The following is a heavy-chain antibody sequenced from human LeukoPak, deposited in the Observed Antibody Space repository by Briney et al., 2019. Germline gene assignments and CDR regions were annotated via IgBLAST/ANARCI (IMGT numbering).Heavy chain of an antibody. J-gene: IGHJ5*02. Sequence: TGGSLRLSCAASGFTFSSYWMHWVRQAPGKGLEWVSAISGTGGRTYYADSVKGRFTISRDNSKNTLYLRMNSLRAEDTAVYYCAKEPASSGWFDPWGQGTLVAVSS. CDR1: GFTFSSYW. V-gene: IGHV3-23*01. CDR2: ISGTGGRT. CDR3: AKEPASSGWFDP. D-gene: IGHD6-19*01.